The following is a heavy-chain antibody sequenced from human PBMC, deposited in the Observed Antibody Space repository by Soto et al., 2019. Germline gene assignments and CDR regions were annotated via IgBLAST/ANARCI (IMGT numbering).Heavy chain of an antibody. V-gene: IGHV3-7*01. J-gene: IGHJ4*02. CDR3: AKDYVDTAMVPFDY. D-gene: IGHD5-18*01. Sequence: GGSLRLSCAASGFTFSSYWMSWVRQAPGKLLEWVANIKQDGINKYYADSVKGRFTISRDNSKNTLYLQMNSLRAEDSSVYYCAKDYVDTAMVPFDYWGQGTLVTVSS. CDR1: GFTFSSYW. CDR2: IKQDGINK.